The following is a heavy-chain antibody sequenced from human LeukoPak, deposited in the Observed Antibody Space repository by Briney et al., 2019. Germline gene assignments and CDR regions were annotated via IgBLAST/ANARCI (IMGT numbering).Heavy chain of an antibody. Sequence: ASVMVSCKASGYTFTSYAMNWVRQGPGQGLEWMGWINTNTGNPTYAQGFTGRFVFSLDTSVSTAYLQISSLKAEDTAVYYCARGGGLNSWYHFDYWGQGTLVTVSS. CDR3: ARGGGLNSWYHFDY. D-gene: IGHD6-13*01. CDR1: GYTFTSYA. V-gene: IGHV7-4-1*02. J-gene: IGHJ4*02. CDR2: INTNTGNP.